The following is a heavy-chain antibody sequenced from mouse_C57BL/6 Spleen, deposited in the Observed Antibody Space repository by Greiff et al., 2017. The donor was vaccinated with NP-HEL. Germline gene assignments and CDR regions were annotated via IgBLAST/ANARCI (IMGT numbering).Heavy chain of an antibody. CDR3: ARGNYGSSPAWFAY. CDR2: INPGSGGT. D-gene: IGHD1-1*01. J-gene: IGHJ3*01. Sequence: VQLQQSGAELVRPGTSVKVSCKASGYAFTNYLIEWVKQRPGQGLEWIGVINPGSGGTNYNEKFKGKATLTADKSSSTAYMQLSSLTSEASAVYFCARGNYGSSPAWFAYWGQGTLVTVSA. CDR1: GYAFTNYL. V-gene: IGHV1-54*01.